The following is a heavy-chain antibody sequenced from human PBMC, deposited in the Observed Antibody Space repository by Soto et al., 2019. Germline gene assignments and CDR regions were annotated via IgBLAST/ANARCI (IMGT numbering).Heavy chain of an antibody. J-gene: IGHJ4*02. CDR1: GFTFSDSA. CDR2: VRTKGNSYAT. Sequence: GGSLRLSCASSGFTFSDSAIHWVRQASGKGLEWVGRVRTKGNSYATAYAASVKGRFTISREDSKNTAYLQMNSLRSDDTAVYYCARGRHRNPDYWGQGTLVTVSS. D-gene: IGHD4-4*01. CDR3: ARGRHRNPDY. V-gene: IGHV3-73*01.